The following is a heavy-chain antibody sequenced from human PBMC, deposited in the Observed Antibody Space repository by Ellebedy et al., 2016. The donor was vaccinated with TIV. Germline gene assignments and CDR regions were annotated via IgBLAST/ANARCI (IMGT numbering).Heavy chain of an antibody. J-gene: IGHJ6*02. CDR3: VRGLGYCTNGVCRMDV. V-gene: IGHV4-39*07. D-gene: IGHD2-8*01. CDR1: GGSISSSVYY. CDR2: VHYSGST. Sequence: MPSETLSLTCTVSGGSISSSVYYWGWIRQPPGKGLEWLGSVHYSGSTYYNPSPGSRVTISADTSKNQFSLNLTSVTAADTAVYYCVRGLGYCTNGVCRMDVWGQGTTVTVSS.